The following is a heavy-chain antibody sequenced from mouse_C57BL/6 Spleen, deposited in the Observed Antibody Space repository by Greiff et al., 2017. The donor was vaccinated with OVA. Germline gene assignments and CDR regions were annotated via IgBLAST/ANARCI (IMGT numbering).Heavy chain of an antibody. Sequence: EVQVVESGGGLVQPGGSLKLSCAASGFTFSDYGMAWVGQAPRKGPEWVAFISNLAYSIYYADTVTGRFTISRENAKNTLYLEMSSLRSEDTAMYYCARHGYYDAMDYWGQGTSVTVSS. D-gene: IGHD2-3*01. J-gene: IGHJ4*01. V-gene: IGHV5-15*01. CDR1: GFTFSDYG. CDR2: ISNLAYSI. CDR3: ARHGYYDAMDY.